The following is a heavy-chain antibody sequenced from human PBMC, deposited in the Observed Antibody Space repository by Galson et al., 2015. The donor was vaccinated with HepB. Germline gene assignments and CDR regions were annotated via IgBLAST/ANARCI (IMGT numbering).Heavy chain of an antibody. V-gene: IGHV3-48*03. J-gene: IGHJ4*02. CDR2: ISSSGSTI. CDR3: ARDRLRYSSDWGRVDY. D-gene: IGHD6-19*01. CDR1: GFTFSSYG. Sequence: SLRLSCAASGFTFSSYGMNWVRQAPGKGLEWVSYISSSGSTIYYADSVKGRFTISRDNAKNSLYLQMNSLRAEDTAVYYCARDRLRYSSDWGRVDYWGQGTLVTVSS.